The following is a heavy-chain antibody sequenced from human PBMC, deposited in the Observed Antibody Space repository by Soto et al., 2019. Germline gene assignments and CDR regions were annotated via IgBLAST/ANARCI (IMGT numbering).Heavy chain of an antibody. V-gene: IGHV2-5*02. Sequence: QITLKESGPTLVKPTQTLTLTCTFSGFSLSSTRMAVGWIRQPPGKALEWLALIYWDDDKRYSPFLKSRLTITKDPSKNQVVLTMSNRAPVDTARYYCAHIVVAGLGYYFDYWGQGTLVTVSS. CDR2: IYWDDDK. CDR1: GFSLSSTRMA. J-gene: IGHJ4*02. CDR3: AHIVVAGLGYYFDY. D-gene: IGHD6-19*01.